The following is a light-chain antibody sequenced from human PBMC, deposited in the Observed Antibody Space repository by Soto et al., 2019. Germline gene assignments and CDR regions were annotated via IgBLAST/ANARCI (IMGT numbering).Light chain of an antibody. V-gene: IGKV3-20*01. J-gene: IGKJ2*01. Sequence: EIVLTQSPGTLSLSPGESATVSCRASQDVSGTYLIWLQQKPGQAPRLLLYGASSRATGIPDRFTGSGSVRDFTLSINRVEPEDSAVYYCQQHGLSPYTFGQRTRLE. CDR3: QQHGLSPYT. CDR2: GAS. CDR1: QDVSGTY.